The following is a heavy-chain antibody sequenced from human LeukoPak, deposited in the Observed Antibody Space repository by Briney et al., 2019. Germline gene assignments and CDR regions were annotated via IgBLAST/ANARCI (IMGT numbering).Heavy chain of an antibody. V-gene: IGHV1-69*13. CDR2: IIPIFGTA. J-gene: IGHJ4*02. CDR1: GGTFSSYA. CDR3: ASARGYSYGPIPLEY. Sequence: AASVKVSCKASGGTFSSYAISWVRQAPGQGLEWMGGIIPIFGTANYAQKFQGRVTITADESTSTAYMELSSLRSEDTAVYYCASARGYSYGPIPLEYWGQGTLVTVSS. D-gene: IGHD5-18*01.